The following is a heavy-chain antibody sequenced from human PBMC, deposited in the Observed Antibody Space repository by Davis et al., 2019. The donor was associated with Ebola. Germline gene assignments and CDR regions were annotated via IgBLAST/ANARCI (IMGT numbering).Heavy chain of an antibody. Sequence: AASVKVSCKASGGTFSSYAISWVRQAPGQGLEWMGGIIPILGPGNYGQKFQGRVTITADKSTSTAYMELSSLRYEDTAVYYCAREGGYSSGWPYFDNWGQGTLGTVSS. D-gene: IGHD6-19*01. J-gene: IGHJ4*02. V-gene: IGHV1-69*06. CDR2: IIPILGPG. CDR1: GGTFSSYA. CDR3: AREGGYSSGWPYFDN.